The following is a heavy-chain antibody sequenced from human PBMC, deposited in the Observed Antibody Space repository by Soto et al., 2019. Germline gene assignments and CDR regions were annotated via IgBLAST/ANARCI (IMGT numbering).Heavy chain of an antibody. Sequence: GGSLRLSCAASGFSFSDYPMTWVRQAPGKGLEWVSAISGGAGATYYADSVKGRFTISRDNPKNTLYLQMSSLRAEDTALYFCARAPLRAAALLGWSYGMDVWGQGTTVTVSS. V-gene: IGHV3-23*01. CDR1: GFSFSDYP. J-gene: IGHJ6*02. CDR2: ISGGAGAT. D-gene: IGHD3-3*01. CDR3: ARAPLRAAALLGWSYGMDV.